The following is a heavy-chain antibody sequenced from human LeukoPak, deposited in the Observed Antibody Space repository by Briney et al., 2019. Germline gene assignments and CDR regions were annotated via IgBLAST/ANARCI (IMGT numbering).Heavy chain of an antibody. CDR1: GFTVSSNY. D-gene: IGHD2-21*01. J-gene: IGHJ5*02. V-gene: IGHV3-7*04. CDR2: INEDGSEI. CDR3: VRAYHPGGWFDP. Sequence: GGSLRLSCAASGFTVSSNYMSWVRQAPGKGLEWVASINEDGSEIHYVDSVKGRFTISRDNAKDSLYLQMNSLTAEDRAMYYCVRAYHPGGWFDPWGQGTLVTVSS.